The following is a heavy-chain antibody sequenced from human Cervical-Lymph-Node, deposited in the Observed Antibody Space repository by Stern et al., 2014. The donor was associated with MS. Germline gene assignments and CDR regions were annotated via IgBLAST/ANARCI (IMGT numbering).Heavy chain of an antibody. CDR2: ISRSSIEM. CDR1: EFAFRSYA. D-gene: IGHD3-16*01. V-gene: IGHV3-21*01. J-gene: IGHJ6*02. CDR3: ARGGFGHAFDV. Sequence: EVQLEESGGGLVKPGGSLRLSCVASEFAFRSYAMNWVRQAPGKGLEWVSSISRSSIEMNYADSVRGRFTITRDNAENTLYLQMDSLSAEDSAIYYCARGGFGHAFDVWGQGTTVTVAS.